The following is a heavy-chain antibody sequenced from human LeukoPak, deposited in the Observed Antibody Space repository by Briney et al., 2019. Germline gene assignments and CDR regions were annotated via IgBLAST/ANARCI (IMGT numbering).Heavy chain of an antibody. Sequence: CXXXXXPFSSXXMQWVRRAPGKGLEGVAVIWYDGSKKNYADSVKGRFTISRDNSKNTLSLQMNSLRAEDTAVYYCARYEGARSVFDIWGQGTMVTASS. J-gene: IGHJ3*02. V-gene: IGHV3-33*01. CDR1: XXPFSSXX. CDR2: IWYDGSKK. CDR3: ARYEGARSVFDI. D-gene: IGHD1-26*01.